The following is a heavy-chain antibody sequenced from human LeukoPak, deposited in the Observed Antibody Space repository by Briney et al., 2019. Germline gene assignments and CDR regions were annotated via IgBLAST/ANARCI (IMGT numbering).Heavy chain of an antibody. J-gene: IGHJ5*02. D-gene: IGHD3-10*01. CDR1: GYSISSGYY. CDR2: IYHSGST. Sequence: SETLSLTCTVSGYSISSGYYWGWIRQPPGKGLEWIGSIYHSGSTYYNPSLKSRVTISVDTSKNQFSLKLSSVTAADTAVYYCASITMGPHNWFDPWGQGTLVTVSS. CDR3: ASITMGPHNWFDP. V-gene: IGHV4-38-2*02.